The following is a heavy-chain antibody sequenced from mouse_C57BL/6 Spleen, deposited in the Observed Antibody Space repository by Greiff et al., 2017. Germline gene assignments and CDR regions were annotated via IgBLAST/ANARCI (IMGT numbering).Heavy chain of an antibody. Sequence: DVQLQESGGGLVKPGGSLKLSCAASGFTFSSSAMSWVRQTPDKRLEWVATISDGGSYTYYPDNVQGRFTISRDNAKNNLYLQMSHLKSEDTAMYYCARCFITTAYAMDYWGQGTSVTVSS. V-gene: IGHV5-4*01. D-gene: IGHD1-1*01. CDR3: ARCFITTAYAMDY. CDR2: ISDGGSYT. CDR1: GFTFSSSA. J-gene: IGHJ4*01.